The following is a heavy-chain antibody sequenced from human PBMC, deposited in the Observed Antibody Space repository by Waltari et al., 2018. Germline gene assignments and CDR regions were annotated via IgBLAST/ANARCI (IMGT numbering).Heavy chain of an antibody. J-gene: IGHJ4*02. V-gene: IGHV3-30*01. CDR2: MSYDGSSK. CDR1: GFTFSSYS. D-gene: IGHD2-2*02. Sequence: QVQMVESGGGVVQPGRSLRLSCAASGFTFSSYSIHWVRQAPGKGREWVALMSYDGSSKYYADSVKGRFTVSRDNSKNTGYLQLNSLRVEDTAVYYCAREDICRSTTCYTLDYWGLGTLVTVSS. CDR3: AREDICRSTTCYTLDY.